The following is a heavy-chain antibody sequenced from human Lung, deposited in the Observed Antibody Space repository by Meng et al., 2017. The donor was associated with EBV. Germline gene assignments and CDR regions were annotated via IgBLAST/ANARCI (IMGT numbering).Heavy chain of an antibody. CDR1: GGSVSRDNHY. CDR2: VYYSGST. J-gene: IGHJ2*01. CDR3: AVTTVRAPAYFDL. D-gene: IGHD4-17*01. Sequence: VHLLESGPGLVKPSGTLSLTCTFSGGSVSRDNHYWSWIRQPPGKGLEWIGYVYYSGSTNYNPSLESRVTISKDMSKNQFSLKVSSVTAADTAVYYCAVTTVRAPAYFDLWGRGTLVTVSS. V-gene: IGHV4-61*01.